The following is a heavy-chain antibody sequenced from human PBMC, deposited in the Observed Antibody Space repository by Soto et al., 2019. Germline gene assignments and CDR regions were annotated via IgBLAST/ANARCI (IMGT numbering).Heavy chain of an antibody. D-gene: IGHD2-8*01. CDR3: ARDLTYGFKNRHWFDP. CDR1: GGCSNTWH. V-gene: IGHV4-59*01. CDR2: IYSSGST. Sequence: SVACSVWGGCSNTWHWSWIRQPPGKGLEWIGYIYSSGSTNYNPSLKSRVTISVDTSKNQFSLNLYSVTAADTAVYYCARDLTYGFKNRHWFDPWGQGTLVTVSS. J-gene: IGHJ5*02.